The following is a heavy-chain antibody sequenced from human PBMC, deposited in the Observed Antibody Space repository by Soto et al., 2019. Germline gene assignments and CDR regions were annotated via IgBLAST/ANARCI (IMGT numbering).Heavy chain of an antibody. CDR1: CYTFTSYG. CDR3: AKAYSSSWGHFDY. CDR2: ISAYNGNT. J-gene: IGHJ4*02. V-gene: IGHV1-18*04. Sequence: SGEVSFKASCYTFTSYGISWVRQAPGQGLGWMGWISAYNGNTNYAQKLQGRVTMTTDTSTSTAYMELRSLRTEDTALYYCAKAYSSSWGHFDYWGQGTLVTVSS. D-gene: IGHD6-13*01.